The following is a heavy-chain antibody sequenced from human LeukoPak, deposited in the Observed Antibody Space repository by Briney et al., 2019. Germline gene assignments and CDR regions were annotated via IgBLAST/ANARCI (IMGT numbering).Heavy chain of an antibody. D-gene: IGHD1-26*01. Sequence: GGSLRLSCAASGFTFSSYGMHWVRQAPGKGLEWVAFIRYDGSNKYYADSVKGRFTISRDNAKNSLYLQMNSLRAEDTAVYYCARDAPEGGATTLDYWGQGTLVTVSS. CDR1: GFTFSSYG. V-gene: IGHV3-30*02. CDR3: ARDAPEGGATTLDY. J-gene: IGHJ4*02. CDR2: IRYDGSNK.